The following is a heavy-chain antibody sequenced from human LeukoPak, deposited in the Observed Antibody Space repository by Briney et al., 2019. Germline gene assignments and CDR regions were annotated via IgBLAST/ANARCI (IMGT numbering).Heavy chain of an antibody. V-gene: IGHV3-53*01. J-gene: IGHJ4*02. CDR3: AKDEATSGGGLAS. D-gene: IGHD3-16*01. CDR1: GFTVSGTH. CDR2: MYTGGTT. Sequence: GGSPRLSCAASGFTVSGTHMSWVRQAPGKGLEWVAAMYTGGTTYYADSVTGRFTISRDNSKNTLYLHMNSLRAEDTAVYYCAKDEATSGGGLASWGQGTLVTVSS.